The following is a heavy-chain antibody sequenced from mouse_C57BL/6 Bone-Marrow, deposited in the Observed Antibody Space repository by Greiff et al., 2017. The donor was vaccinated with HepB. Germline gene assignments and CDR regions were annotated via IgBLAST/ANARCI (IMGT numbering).Heavy chain of an antibody. Sequence: QVQLQQPGAELVKPGASVKLSCKASGYTFTRYWMHWVKQRPGQGLEWIGMIHPNSGSTNYNEKFKSKATLTVDKSSSTAYMQLSSLTSEDSAVYDGAYCGSSPAWFAYWGQGTLVTVSA. CDR2: IHPNSGST. J-gene: IGHJ3*01. D-gene: IGHD1-1*01. V-gene: IGHV1-64*01. CDR1: GYTFTRYW. CDR3: AYCGSSPAWFAY.